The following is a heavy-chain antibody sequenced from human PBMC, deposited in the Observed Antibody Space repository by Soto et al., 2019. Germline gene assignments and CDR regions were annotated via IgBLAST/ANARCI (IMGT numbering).Heavy chain of an antibody. J-gene: IGHJ3*02. D-gene: IGHD2-2*01. Sequence: EVQLVESGGGLVQPGGSLRLSCAASGFTFTTYDMHWVRQVTGKGLEWVSSIGTAGDTHYADSVKGRFTISRENAKNSLYLQMNSLGAGDTVVYYCTRGFYCSSTSCYVDAFNIWGQGTMVTVSS. V-gene: IGHV3-13*01. CDR3: TRGFYCSSTSCYVDAFNI. CDR1: GFTFTTYD. CDR2: IGTAGDT.